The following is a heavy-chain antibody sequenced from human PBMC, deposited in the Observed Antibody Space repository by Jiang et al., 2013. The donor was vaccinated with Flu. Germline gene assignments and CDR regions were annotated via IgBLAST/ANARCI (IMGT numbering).Heavy chain of an antibody. D-gene: IGHD5-12*01. CDR3: ARADSGYDLSIDY. CDR1: GGSISSGGYY. V-gene: IGHV4-31*03. J-gene: IGHJ4*02. Sequence: GPGLVKPSQTLSLTCTVSGGSISSGGYYWSWIRQHPGKGLEWIGYIYYSGSTYYNPSLKSRVTISVDTSXNQFSLKLSSVTAADTAVYYCARADSGYDLSIDYWGQGTLVTVSS. CDR2: IYYSGST.